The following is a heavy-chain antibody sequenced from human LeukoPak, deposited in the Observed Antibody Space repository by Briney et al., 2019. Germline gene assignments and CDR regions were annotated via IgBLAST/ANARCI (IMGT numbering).Heavy chain of an antibody. CDR1: GGSFSDYY. D-gene: IGHD2-21*01. V-gene: IGHV4-34*01. CDR2: VNHSGST. Sequence: SETLSLTCAVYGGSFSDYYWSWIRQPPGKGLEWIGEVNHSGSTNYNPSLKSRVTISVDTSKSQFSLKLSSVTAADTAVYYCAIRVVRVNGMGVWGQGTTVTVSS. J-gene: IGHJ6*02. CDR3: AIRVVRVNGMGV.